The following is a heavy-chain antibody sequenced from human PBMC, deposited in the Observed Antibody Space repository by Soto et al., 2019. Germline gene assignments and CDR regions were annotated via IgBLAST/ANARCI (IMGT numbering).Heavy chain of an antibody. CDR1: GYTFTGYF. Sequence: SVKVSCKSSGYTFTGYFMHWVRQAPGEGLEWMGWINPNSGATKYAPKFQGRVTMTRDTSNRTAYLELSRLTSDDTAIYYCARGGGTTLAPLPWGQGTPVTVSS. D-gene: IGHD3-16*01. CDR3: ARGGGTTLAPLP. J-gene: IGHJ5*02. V-gene: IGHV1-2*02. CDR2: INPNSGAT.